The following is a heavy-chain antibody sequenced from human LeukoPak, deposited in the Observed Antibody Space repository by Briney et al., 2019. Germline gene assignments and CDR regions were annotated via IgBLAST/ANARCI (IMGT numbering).Heavy chain of an antibody. D-gene: IGHD2-2*01. CDR1: GYTFTSYD. J-gene: IGHJ4*02. CDR3: ARGPPSWGFDY. Sequence: ASVKVSCKASGYTFTSYDINWVRQATGQQLEWMGWMNPNSGNTGYAQKFQGRVTMTRNTSISTAYMELSSLRSEDSAVYYCARGPPSWGFDYRGQGTLVTVSS. CDR2: MNPNSGNT. V-gene: IGHV1-8*01.